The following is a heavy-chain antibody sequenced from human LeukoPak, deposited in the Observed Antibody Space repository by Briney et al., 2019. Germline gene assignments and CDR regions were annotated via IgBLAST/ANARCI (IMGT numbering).Heavy chain of an antibody. CDR1: GGSISSYY. J-gene: IGHJ4*02. Sequence: KPSETLSLTCTVSGGSISSYYWSWIRQSPEKGLEWIGYIHDSGSTNYNPSLKSRVTISVDTSKNQFSLKLSSVTAADTAVYYCARLDAAAGRYLQFFYWGQGALVTVSS. D-gene: IGHD5-24*01. V-gene: IGHV4-59*08. CDR2: IHDSGST. CDR3: ARLDAAAGRYLQFFY.